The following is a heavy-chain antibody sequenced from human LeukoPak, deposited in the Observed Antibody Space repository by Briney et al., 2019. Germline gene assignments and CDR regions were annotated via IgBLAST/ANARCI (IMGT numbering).Heavy chain of an antibody. Sequence: GGSLRLSCAASGFTVSSNYMSWVRQAPGKGLEWVAVISYDGSNKYYADSVKGRFTISRDNSKNTLYLQMNSLRAEDTAVYYCARDCGELLWFGELLYSAFDIWGQGTMVTVSS. J-gene: IGHJ3*02. CDR1: GFTVSSNY. CDR2: ISYDGSNK. V-gene: IGHV3-30-3*01. D-gene: IGHD3-10*01. CDR3: ARDCGELLWFGELLYSAFDI.